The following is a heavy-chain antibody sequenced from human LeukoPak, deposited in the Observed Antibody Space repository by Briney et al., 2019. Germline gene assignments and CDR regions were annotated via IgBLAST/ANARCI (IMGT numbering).Heavy chain of an antibody. CDR2: ISYDGSNK. J-gene: IGHJ4*02. CDR1: GFTFSSYA. Sequence: GGSLRLSCAASGFTFSSYAMHWVRQAPGKGLEWVAVISYDGSNKYYADSVKGRFTISRDNSKNTLYLQMNSLRAEDTAVYYCAKDRPYLDYWGQGTLVTVSS. CDR3: AKDRPYLDY. V-gene: IGHV3-30-3*01.